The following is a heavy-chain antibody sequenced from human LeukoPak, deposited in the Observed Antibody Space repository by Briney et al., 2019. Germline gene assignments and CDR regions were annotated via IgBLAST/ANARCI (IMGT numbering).Heavy chain of an antibody. Sequence: GASVKVSCKASGGTFSSYAISWVRQAPGQGLEWMGWINTNTGNPTYAQGFTGRFVFSLDTSVSTAYLQISSLKAEDTAVYYCARYKQLARHPYYYYYGMDVWGQGTTVTVSS. J-gene: IGHJ6*02. V-gene: IGHV7-4-1*02. CDR1: GGTFSSYA. CDR2: INTNTGNP. D-gene: IGHD6-13*01. CDR3: ARYKQLARHPYYYYYGMDV.